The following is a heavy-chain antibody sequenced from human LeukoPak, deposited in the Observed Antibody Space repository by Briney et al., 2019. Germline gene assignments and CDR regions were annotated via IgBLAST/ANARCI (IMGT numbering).Heavy chain of an antibody. CDR1: GFTFSSYS. CDR2: ISSSSSYI. J-gene: IGHJ4*02. CDR3: ARDGIVATIWGYFDY. Sequence: GGSLRLSCAASGFTFSSYSMNWVRQAPGKGLEWVSSISSSSSYIYYADSVKGRFTISRDNAKNSLYLQMNSLRAEDTAVYYCARDGIVATIWGYFDYWGQGTLVTVSS. D-gene: IGHD5-12*01. V-gene: IGHV3-21*01.